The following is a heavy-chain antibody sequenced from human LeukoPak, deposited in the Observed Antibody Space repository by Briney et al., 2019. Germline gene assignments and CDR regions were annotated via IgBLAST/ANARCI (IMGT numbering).Heavy chain of an antibody. CDR2: ISSSGSTI. V-gene: IGHV3-11*01. CDR3: ARDEAPRASYSSSWYLVFAGYYYYGMDV. D-gene: IGHD6-13*01. CDR1: GFTFSDYY. Sequence: PGGSLRLSCAASGFTFSDYYMSWIRQAPGKGLEWVSYISSSGSTIYYADSVKGRFTISRDNAKNSLYLQMNSLRAEDTAVYYCARDEAPRASYSSSWYLVFAGYYYYGMDVWGQGTTVTVSS. J-gene: IGHJ6*02.